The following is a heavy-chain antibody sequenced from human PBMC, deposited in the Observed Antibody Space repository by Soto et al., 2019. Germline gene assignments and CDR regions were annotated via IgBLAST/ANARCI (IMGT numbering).Heavy chain of an antibody. Sequence: GGSLRLSCVASGFTFGSCAMTWVRQAPGKGLEWVSTLSAGGAATFYADSVQGRFIISRDNSQNTLFLQMNSLSAEDTAVYYCAKDTKLRFLGLQSGRWGQGTLVTVSS. D-gene: IGHD3-3*01. V-gene: IGHV3-23*01. J-gene: IGHJ4*02. CDR2: LSAGGAAT. CDR3: AKDTKLRFLGLQSGR. CDR1: GFTFGSCA.